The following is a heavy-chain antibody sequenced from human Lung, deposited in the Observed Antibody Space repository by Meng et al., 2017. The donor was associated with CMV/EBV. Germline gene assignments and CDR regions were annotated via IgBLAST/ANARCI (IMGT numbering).Heavy chain of an antibody. D-gene: IGHD3-3*01. CDR2: INHSGRT. J-gene: IGHJ4*02. CDR1: GGSLSGYY. CDR3: ARYDFWSGYVY. V-gene: IGHV4-34*01. Sequence: LRLSCAVYGGSLSGYYWSCVRQPPGKGLEWIGEINHSGRTNYNPSLKSRVTISVDTSKNQFSLKLSSVSAADTAVYYCARYDFWSGYVYWGQGSLVTVSS.